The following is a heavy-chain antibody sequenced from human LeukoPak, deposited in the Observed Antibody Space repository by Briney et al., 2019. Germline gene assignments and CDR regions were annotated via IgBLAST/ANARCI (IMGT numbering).Heavy chain of an antibody. CDR1: GYTFTYDY. J-gene: IGHJ4*02. CDR2: INPDSGFT. V-gene: IGHV1-2*02. Sequence: ASVKVSCKASGYTFTYDYMHWVRQAPGQGLELMGWINPDSGFTNYAQKFKGRVTMPRDTSISTAYLEVRSLTSDDTAVYYCAPTAEAYTSWWKVWGQGTLVTVSS. CDR3: APTAEAYTSWWKV. D-gene: IGHD3-16*01.